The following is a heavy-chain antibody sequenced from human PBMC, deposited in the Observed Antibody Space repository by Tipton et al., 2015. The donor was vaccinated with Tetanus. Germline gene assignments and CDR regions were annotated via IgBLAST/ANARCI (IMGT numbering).Heavy chain of an antibody. Sequence: TLSLTCTVSGASINAGGYLWTWVRQHPGKGLEWIGNIYYRGSIHYNPSLQSRVFISLDTSANQFSLKLNSVTAADTAVYYCARGGNEYGDPPDYWGRGTLVTVSS. J-gene: IGHJ4*02. CDR3: ARGGNEYGDPPDY. V-gene: IGHV4-31*03. D-gene: IGHD4-17*01. CDR1: GASINAGGYL. CDR2: IYYRGSI.